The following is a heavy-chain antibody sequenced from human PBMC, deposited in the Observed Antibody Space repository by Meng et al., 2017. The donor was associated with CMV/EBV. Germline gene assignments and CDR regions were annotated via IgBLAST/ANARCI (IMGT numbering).Heavy chain of an antibody. V-gene: IGHV3-21*01. Sequence: GESLKISCAASGFTFSSYSMNWVRQAPRKGLEWVSSISSSSSYIYYADSVKGRFTISRDNAKNSLYLQMNSLRAEDTAVYYCGFSSWYKGPSGYWGQGTLVTVSS. CDR3: GFSSWYKGPSGY. D-gene: IGHD6-13*01. CDR1: GFTFSSYS. CDR2: ISSSSSYI. J-gene: IGHJ4*02.